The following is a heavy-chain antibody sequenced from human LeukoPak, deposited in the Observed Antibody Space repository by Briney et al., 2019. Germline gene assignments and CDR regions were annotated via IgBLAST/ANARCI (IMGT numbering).Heavy chain of an antibody. J-gene: IGHJ6*02. CDR1: GYTFTGYY. CDR2: INPNSGGT. D-gene: IGHD3-16*01. CDR3: ARNRMLLAYYYYGMDV. V-gene: IGHV1-2*02. Sequence: ASVKVSCKASGYTFTGYYMHWVRQAPGQGLEWMGWINPNSGGTSYAQKFQGRVTMTRDTSISTAYMELSRLRSDDTAVYYCARNRMLLAYYYYGMDVWGQGTTVTVSS.